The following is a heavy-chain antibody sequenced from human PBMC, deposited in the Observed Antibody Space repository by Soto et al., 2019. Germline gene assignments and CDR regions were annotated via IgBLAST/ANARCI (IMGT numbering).Heavy chain of an antibody. J-gene: IGHJ6*03. V-gene: IGHV4-59*01. CDR2: IYYSGST. Sequence: SETLSLTCTVSGGSISSYYWSWIRQPPGKGLEWIGYIYYSGSTNYNPSLKSRVTISVDTSKNQFSLKLSSVTAADTAVYYCARDKYYDILTGPSHMDVWGKGTTVTVS. CDR1: GGSISSYY. CDR3: ARDKYYDILTGPSHMDV. D-gene: IGHD3-9*01.